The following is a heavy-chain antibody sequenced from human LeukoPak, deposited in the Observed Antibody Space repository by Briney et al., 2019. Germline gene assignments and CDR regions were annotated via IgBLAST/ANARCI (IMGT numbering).Heavy chain of an antibody. Sequence: GGSLRLSCAASRFTFSSYAMSWVRQAPGKGLEWVSAISGSGGSTYYADSVKGRFTISRDNSKNTLYLQMNSLRAEDTAVYYCEKASVPDILNWFDPWGQGTLVTVSS. CDR3: EKASVPDILNWFDP. CDR2: ISGSGGST. CDR1: RFTFSSYA. D-gene: IGHD2-15*01. V-gene: IGHV3-23*01. J-gene: IGHJ5*02.